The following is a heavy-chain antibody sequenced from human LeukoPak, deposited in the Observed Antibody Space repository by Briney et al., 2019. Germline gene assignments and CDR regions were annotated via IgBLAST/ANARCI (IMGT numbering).Heavy chain of an antibody. Sequence: PSETLSLTCTVSGGSISSYYWSWIRQPAGKGLEWIGRIHTSGSINYNPSLKSRVTMSVDTSKNQFSLKLRSVTAADTAVYYCARGRYIYGGNSKGFAFWGQGTMVTVS. CDR1: GGSISSYY. V-gene: IGHV4-4*07. CDR3: ARGRYIYGGNSKGFAF. CDR2: IHTSGSI. J-gene: IGHJ3*01. D-gene: IGHD4-23*01.